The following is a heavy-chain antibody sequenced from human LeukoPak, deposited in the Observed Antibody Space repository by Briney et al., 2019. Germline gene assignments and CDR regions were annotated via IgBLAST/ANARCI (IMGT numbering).Heavy chain of an antibody. D-gene: IGHD2-21*02. V-gene: IGHV3-9*01. J-gene: IGHJ1*01. Sequence: PGGSLRLSCAASGFSFDDYVMHWVRQAPGKGLEWVSGISWNSGSIGYADSVKGRFTTSRDNAKNSLYLQMNSLRAEDTAVYYCARSLAYCGGDCPFQHWGQGTLVTVSS. CDR1: GFSFDDYV. CDR3: ARSLAYCGGDCPFQH. CDR2: ISWNSGSI.